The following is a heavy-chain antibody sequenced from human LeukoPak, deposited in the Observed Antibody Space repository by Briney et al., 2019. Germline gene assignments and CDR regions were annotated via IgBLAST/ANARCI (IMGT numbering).Heavy chain of an antibody. CDR3: ARRVLRYFDWLPNFDY. V-gene: IGHV4-39*07. D-gene: IGHD3-9*01. Sequence: SETLSLPCSVSGGSIRSSDDYWGFVRQTPGKGLEWIGEINHSGSTNYNPSLKSRVTISVDTSKNQFSLKLSSVTAADTAVYYCARRVLRYFDWLPNFDYWGQGTLVTVSS. CDR1: GGSIRSSDDY. CDR2: INHSGST. J-gene: IGHJ4*02.